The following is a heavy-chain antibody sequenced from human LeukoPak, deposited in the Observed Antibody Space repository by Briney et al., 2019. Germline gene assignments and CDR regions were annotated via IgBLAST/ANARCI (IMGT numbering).Heavy chain of an antibody. D-gene: IGHD1-1*01. CDR3: AKGSHWNDVAFDV. CDR1: GFSFRNYA. CDR2: ISGSGRRT. V-gene: IGHV3-23*01. J-gene: IGHJ3*01. Sequence: GGSLRLSCAASGFSFRNYAMSWVRQAPGKGLEWVSTISGSGRRTFSADSVKGRFTISRDNSNNTMYLQMTSLRADDTAVYYCAKGSHWNDVAFDVWGQGTMVTVSS.